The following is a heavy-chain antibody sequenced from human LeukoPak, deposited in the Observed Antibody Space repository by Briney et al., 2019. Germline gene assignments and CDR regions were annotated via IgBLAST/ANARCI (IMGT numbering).Heavy chain of an antibody. CDR1: GFTFSSYS. V-gene: IGHV3-21*04. CDR3: ARVTLANSSRDY. D-gene: IGHD6-13*01. J-gene: IGHJ4*02. CDR2: ISSSSSYT. Sequence: GGSLRLSCAASGFTFSSYSMNWVRQAPGKGLEWVSSISSSSSYTYYADSVKGRFTISRDNSKNTLYLQMNSLRAEDTAVYYCARVTLANSSRDYWGQGTLVTVSS.